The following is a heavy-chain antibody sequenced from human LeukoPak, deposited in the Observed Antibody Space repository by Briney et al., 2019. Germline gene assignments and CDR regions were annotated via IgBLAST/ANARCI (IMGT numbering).Heavy chain of an antibody. V-gene: IGHV4-59*01. Sequence: SETLSLTCTVSGGSISPYHWSWIRQPPGKGLEWIGYIYYSGSTNYNPSLKSRVTISVDTSKNQFSLRLSSVTAADTAVYYCARGESSEAFDIWGQGTMVTVSS. J-gene: IGHJ3*02. CDR1: GGSISPYH. CDR3: ARGESSEAFDI. CDR2: IYYSGST. D-gene: IGHD1-26*01.